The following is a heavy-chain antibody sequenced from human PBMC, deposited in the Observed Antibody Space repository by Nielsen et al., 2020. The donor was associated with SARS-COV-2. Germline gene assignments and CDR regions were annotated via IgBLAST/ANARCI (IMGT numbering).Heavy chain of an antibody. CDR3: AKTTAGAPWFDP. Sequence: GSLRLSCTVSGGSISSSSYYWSWIRQPPGKGLEWIGYIYYSGSTNYNPSLKSRVTISVDTSKNQFSLKLSSVTAADTAVYYCAKTTAGAPWFDPWGQGTLVTVSS. D-gene: IGHD6-19*01. J-gene: IGHJ5*02. CDR1: GGSISSSSYY. CDR2: IYYSGST. V-gene: IGHV4-61*01.